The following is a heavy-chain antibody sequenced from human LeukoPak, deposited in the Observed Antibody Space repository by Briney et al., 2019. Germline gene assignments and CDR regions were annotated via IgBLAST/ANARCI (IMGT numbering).Heavy chain of an antibody. J-gene: IGHJ3*02. Sequence: GGSLRLSCAASGFTVSTNYMSWVRQAPGKGLEWVSLIYSGGSTYYADSVKGRFTLSRDNSKNTLYLQMNSLRAEDTAVYYCARGDYGDYTISAFDIWGQGTMVTVSS. CDR1: GFTVSTNY. V-gene: IGHV3-53*01. CDR2: IYSGGST. CDR3: ARGDYGDYTISAFDI. D-gene: IGHD4-17*01.